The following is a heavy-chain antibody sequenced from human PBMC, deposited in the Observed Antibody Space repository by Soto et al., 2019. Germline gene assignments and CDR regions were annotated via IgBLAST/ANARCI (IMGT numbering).Heavy chain of an antibody. CDR3: ARGDYSDSSSYFDY. CDR2: IYYSGTT. Sequence: QVQLQESGPGLVKPSQTLSLTCTVSGDSISSGDHYWWWIRQPPGKGLEWIGYIYYSGTTYSRPSLQRRLTIAVDTSQNQFSLKLNSVTAADTAVYYCARGDYSDSSSYFDYWGQGTLVPVSS. D-gene: IGHD6-6*01. V-gene: IGHV4-30-4*01. CDR1: GDSISSGDHY. J-gene: IGHJ4*02.